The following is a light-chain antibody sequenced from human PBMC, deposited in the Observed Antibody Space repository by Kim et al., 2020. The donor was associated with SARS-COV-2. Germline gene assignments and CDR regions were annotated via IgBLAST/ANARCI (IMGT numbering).Light chain of an antibody. Sequence: EIVMTQSPGTLSVSPGEGATLSCRASQSIRSSLAWYQQKPGQAPRLLIYSASTRVPGIPARFSGSGSGTEFTLTISSLQSEDFAMYYCQHHSDWLYTFGQGTKLEI. V-gene: IGKV3-15*01. CDR1: QSIRSS. CDR3: QHHSDWLYT. CDR2: SAS. J-gene: IGKJ2*01.